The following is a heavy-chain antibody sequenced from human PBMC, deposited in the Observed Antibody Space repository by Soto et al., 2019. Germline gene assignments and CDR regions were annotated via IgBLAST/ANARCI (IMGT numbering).Heavy chain of an antibody. Sequence: GGSLRLSCAASGFTFSSYAMHWVRQAPGKGLEWVAVISYDGSNKYYADSVKGRFTISRDNSKNTLYLQMNSLRAEDTAVYYCARDPSRIRYGMDVWGQGTTVTV. J-gene: IGHJ6*02. CDR2: ISYDGSNK. D-gene: IGHD5-18*01. CDR1: GFTFSSYA. V-gene: IGHV3-30-3*01. CDR3: ARDPSRIRYGMDV.